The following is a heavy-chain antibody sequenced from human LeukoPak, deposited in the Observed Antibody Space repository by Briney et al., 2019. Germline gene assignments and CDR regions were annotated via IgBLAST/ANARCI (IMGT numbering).Heavy chain of an antibody. CDR1: GGSISSYY. Sequence: PSETLSLTCTVSGGSISSYYWSWIRQPPGKGLEWIGYIYYSGSTNYNPSLKSRVTISVDTSKNQFSLKLSSVTAADTAVYYCARDSRYYYDSSGYYYKAFDIWGQGTMVTVSS. CDR2: IYYSGST. J-gene: IGHJ3*02. CDR3: ARDSRYYYDSSGYYYKAFDI. V-gene: IGHV4-59*12. D-gene: IGHD3-22*01.